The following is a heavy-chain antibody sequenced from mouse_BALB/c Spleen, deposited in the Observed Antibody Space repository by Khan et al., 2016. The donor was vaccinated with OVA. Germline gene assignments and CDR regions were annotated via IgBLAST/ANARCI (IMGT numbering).Heavy chain of an antibody. V-gene: IGHV9-3-1*01. Sequence: QIQLVQSGPELKKPGETVKISCKASGYTFTNYGMNWVKQAPGKGLKWMGWINTYTGEPTYADDFKGRFAFSLETSASTAYLEINNLKHEDTATYFCASGCCLHFDFWGEGTTVTVSS. CDR3: ASGCCLHFDF. CDR1: GYTFTNYG. J-gene: IGHJ1*01. CDR2: INTYTGEP.